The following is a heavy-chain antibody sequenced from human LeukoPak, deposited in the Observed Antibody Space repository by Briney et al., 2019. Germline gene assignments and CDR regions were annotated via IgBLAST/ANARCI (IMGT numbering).Heavy chain of an antibody. CDR1: GFTFSSDW. J-gene: IGHJ4*02. CDR2: IKQDGSEK. V-gene: IGHV3-7*01. D-gene: IGHD4-17*01. CDR3: ARYYGNDY. Sequence: SGGSLRLSCAASGFTFSSDWMSWVRQAPGKGLEWVANIKQDGSEKYYVESVKGRFSISRDNAKNSLYLQMNSLRAEDTAVYYCARYYGNDYWGQGTLVTVSS.